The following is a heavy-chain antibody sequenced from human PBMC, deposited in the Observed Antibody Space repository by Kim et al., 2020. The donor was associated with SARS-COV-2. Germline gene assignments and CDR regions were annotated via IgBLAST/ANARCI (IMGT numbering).Heavy chain of an antibody. Sequence: SLKSRVTISVDTSKNQFALKLSSVTAADTAVYYCASTLFEYTKLNGYFDLWGRGTLVTVSS. V-gene: IGHV4-31*02. J-gene: IGHJ2*01. CDR3: ASTLFEYTKLNGYFDL. D-gene: IGHD6-6*01.